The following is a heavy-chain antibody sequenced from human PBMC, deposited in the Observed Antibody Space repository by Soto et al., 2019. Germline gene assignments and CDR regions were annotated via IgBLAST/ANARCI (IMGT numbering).Heavy chain of an antibody. CDR1: GFTFSSYW. D-gene: IGHD3-22*01. CDR2: IKQDGSEK. CDR3: ASAYDSSGYYAGWFDP. Sequence: EVPLVESGGGLVQPGGSLRLSCAASGFTFSSYWMSWVRQAPGKGLEWVANIKQDGSEKYYVDSVKGRFTISRDNAKNSLYRQMNSLRAEDTAVYYCASAYDSSGYYAGWFDPWGQGTLVTVSS. J-gene: IGHJ5*02. V-gene: IGHV3-7*01.